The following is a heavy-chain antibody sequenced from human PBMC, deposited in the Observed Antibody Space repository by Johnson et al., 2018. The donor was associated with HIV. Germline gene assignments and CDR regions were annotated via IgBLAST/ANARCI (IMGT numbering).Heavy chain of an antibody. CDR1: GFTFSYYA. CDR2: IKSKTDGGTT. V-gene: IGHV3-15*01. Sequence: EKKLVESGGGVVRPGGSLRLSCAASGFTFSYYAIFWVRQAPGKGLEWVGRIKSKTDGGTTDYAAPVKGRFTISRDDSKNTLYLQMNSLRAEDTAVYYCAKDKDAFDIWGQGTMVTVSS. CDR3: AKDKDAFDI. J-gene: IGHJ3*02.